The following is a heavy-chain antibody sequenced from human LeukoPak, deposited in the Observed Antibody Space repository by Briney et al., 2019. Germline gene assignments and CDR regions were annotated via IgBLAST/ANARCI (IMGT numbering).Heavy chain of an antibody. V-gene: IGHV3-30*03. D-gene: IGHD1-26*01. J-gene: IGHJ3*02. Sequence: GGSLRLSCAASGFPFSSYGMHWVRQAPGKGLEWVAVLSYDGNNRHYADSVKGRFIISRDNSKNALYLQMNSLRAEDTAVYYCAIEGRVGATHDAFDIWGQGTMVTVSS. CDR3: AIEGRVGATHDAFDI. CDR1: GFPFSSYG. CDR2: LSYDGNNR.